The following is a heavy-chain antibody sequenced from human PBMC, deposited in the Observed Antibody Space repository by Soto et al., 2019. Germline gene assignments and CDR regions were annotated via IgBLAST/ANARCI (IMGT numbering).Heavy chain of an antibody. Sequence: GGSLRLSCAASGFTFSSYWMSWVRQAPGKGLEWVANIKQDGSEKYYVDSVKGRFTISRDNAKNSLYLQMNSLRAEDTAVYYCASRYSYGPYYYYGMDVWGQGTTVTVSS. CDR2: IKQDGSEK. CDR3: ASRYSYGPYYYYGMDV. D-gene: IGHD5-18*01. J-gene: IGHJ6*02. CDR1: GFTFSSYW. V-gene: IGHV3-7*05.